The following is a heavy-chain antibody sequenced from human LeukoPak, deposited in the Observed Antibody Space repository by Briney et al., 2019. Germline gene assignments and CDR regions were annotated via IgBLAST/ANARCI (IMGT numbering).Heavy chain of an antibody. CDR1: GFTFSSYW. V-gene: IGHV3-7*01. D-gene: IGHD3-9*01. Sequence: GGSLRLSCAASGFTFSSYWMSWVRQAPGKGLEWVANIKQDGSEKYYVDSVKGRFTISRDNAKNSLCLQMNSLRAEDTAVYYCARDEEGDILTGYVDYWGQGTLVTVSS. CDR3: ARDEEGDILTGYVDY. J-gene: IGHJ4*02. CDR2: IKQDGSEK.